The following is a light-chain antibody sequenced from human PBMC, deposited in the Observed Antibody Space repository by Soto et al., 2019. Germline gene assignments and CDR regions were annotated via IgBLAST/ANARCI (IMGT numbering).Light chain of an antibody. CDR1: SSVVGSYNL. Sequence: QSVLTQPASVSGSPGQSITISCTGTSSVVGSYNLVSWYQQHPGKAPKLMIYEVSKRPSGLSNRFSASKSGNTASLTISGLQAEDEADYYCCSYARSSTYVFGIGTKVTVL. J-gene: IGLJ1*01. CDR3: CSYARSSTYV. V-gene: IGLV2-23*02. CDR2: EVS.